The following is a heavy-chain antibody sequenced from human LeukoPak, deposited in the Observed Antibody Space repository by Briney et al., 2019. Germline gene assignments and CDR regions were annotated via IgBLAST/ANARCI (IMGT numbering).Heavy chain of an antibody. Sequence: ASVKVSCKASRGTFSSYAVSWVRQAPGQGLEWMGGIIPIFGTANYAQKFQGRVTITTDESTSTAYMELSSLRSEDTAVYYCARGGIELYYFDYWGQGTLVTVSS. CDR1: RGTFSSYA. CDR2: IIPIFGTA. J-gene: IGHJ4*02. CDR3: ARGGIELYYFDY. D-gene: IGHD6-13*01. V-gene: IGHV1-69*05.